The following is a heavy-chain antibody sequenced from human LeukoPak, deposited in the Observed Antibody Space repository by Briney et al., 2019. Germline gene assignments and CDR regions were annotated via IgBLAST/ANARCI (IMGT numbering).Heavy chain of an antibody. J-gene: IGHJ4*02. CDR3: ARDGVLYYDSSGSG. CDR2: ISPYGGNT. Sequence: GASVKVSCKASGYTFTSYYMHWVRQAPGQGLEWMGKISPYGGNTDYAQKFQGRVTMTRDMSTSTVNMELSSLRSEDTAVYYCARDGVLYYDSSGSGWGQGTLVTASS. CDR1: GYTFTSYY. D-gene: IGHD3-22*01. V-gene: IGHV1-46*01.